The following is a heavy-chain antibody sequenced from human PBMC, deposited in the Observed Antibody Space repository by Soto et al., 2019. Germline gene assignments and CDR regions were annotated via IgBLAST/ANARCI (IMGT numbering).Heavy chain of an antibody. D-gene: IGHD6-19*01. CDR1: GRTFSSYS. J-gene: IGHJ6*02. CDR3: ARGGAVAGDPNLQRYYYGMDV. Sequence: QVQLVQSGAEVKKPGSSVKVSCEASGRTFSSYSIIWVRQAPGQGFEWMGRITPVLGIANYAQKFQGRVTITADKSTSTAYMDLSSLTFEDTAVYYCARGGAVAGDPNLQRYYYGMDVWGQGTTVTVSS. V-gene: IGHV1-69*02. CDR2: ITPVLGIA.